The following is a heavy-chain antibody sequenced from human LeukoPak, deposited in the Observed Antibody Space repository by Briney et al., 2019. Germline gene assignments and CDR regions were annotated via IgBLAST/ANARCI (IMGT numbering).Heavy chain of an antibody. CDR3: ARDQDYYDSSGYYYTSDY. V-gene: IGHV1-18*01. J-gene: IGHJ4*02. Sequence: GASVKVSCKASGYTFTSYGISWVRQAHGQGLEWMGWISAYNGNTNYAQKLQGRVTMTTDTSTSTAYMELRSLRSDDTAVYYCARDQDYYDSSGYYYTSDYWGQGTLVTVSS. CDR1: GYTFTSYG. CDR2: ISAYNGNT. D-gene: IGHD3-22*01.